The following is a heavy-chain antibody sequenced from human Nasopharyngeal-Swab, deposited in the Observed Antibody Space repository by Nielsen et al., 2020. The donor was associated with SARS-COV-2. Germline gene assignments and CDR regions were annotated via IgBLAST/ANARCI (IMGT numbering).Heavy chain of an antibody. D-gene: IGHD6-13*01. Sequence: ASVKVSCKASGYTFTGYYMHWVRQAPGQGLEWMGWINPNSGGTNYAQKFQGWVTMTRDTSISTAYMELSRLRSDDTAVYYCARASSSWCFNSQVSYGMDVWGQGTTVTVSS. CDR2: INPNSGGT. CDR1: GYTFTGYY. J-gene: IGHJ6*02. CDR3: ARASSSWCFNSQVSYGMDV. V-gene: IGHV1-2*04.